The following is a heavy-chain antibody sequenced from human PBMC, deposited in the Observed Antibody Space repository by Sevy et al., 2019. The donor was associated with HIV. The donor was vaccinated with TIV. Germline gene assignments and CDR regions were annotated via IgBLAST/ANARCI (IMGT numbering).Heavy chain of an antibody. CDR2: ISITGGST. J-gene: IGHJ4*02. D-gene: IGHD3-10*01. V-gene: IGHV3-23*01. Sequence: GGSLRLSCAASGFTFSIYAMSWVRQAPGKGLEWVSVISITGGSTYYADSVKCGFTIARDNSNNTLYLQMNTLRAEDTAVYYWAKDRVSGTYYTGDFDYWGQGTLATVSS. CDR3: AKDRVSGTYYTGDFDY. CDR1: GFTFSIYA.